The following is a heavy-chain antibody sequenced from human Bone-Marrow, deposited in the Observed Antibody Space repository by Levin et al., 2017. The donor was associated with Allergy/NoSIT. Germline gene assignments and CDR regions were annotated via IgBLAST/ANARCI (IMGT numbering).Heavy chain of an antibody. CDR1: GFIFDNYG. Sequence: GGSLRLSCVASGFIFDNYGMSWVRQAPGKGLEWVSGINWNGGRTGYADSVKGRFTISRDNAKNSLYLQMNSLRAEDTALYYCARAARPYYYYGMDVWGQGTTVTVSS. J-gene: IGHJ6*02. CDR2: INWNGGRT. CDR3: ARAARPYYYYGMDV. V-gene: IGHV3-20*04. D-gene: IGHD6-6*01.